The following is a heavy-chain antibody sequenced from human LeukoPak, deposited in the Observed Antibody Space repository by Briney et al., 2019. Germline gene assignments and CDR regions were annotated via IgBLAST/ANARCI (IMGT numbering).Heavy chain of an antibody. CDR3: ARGLGDYAFDY. V-gene: IGHV4-59*01. D-gene: IGHD4-17*01. J-gene: IGHJ4*02. CDR2: IYYSGST. CDR1: GGSISSYY. Sequence: PSETLSLTCTVSGGSISSYYWSWIRQPPGKGLEWIGYIYYSGSTNYNPSLKSRVTISVDTSKNQFSLKLSSVTAADTAVYYCARGLGDYAFDYWGQGPWSPSPQ.